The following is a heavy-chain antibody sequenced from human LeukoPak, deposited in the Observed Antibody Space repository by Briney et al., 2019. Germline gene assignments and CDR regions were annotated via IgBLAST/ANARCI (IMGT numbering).Heavy chain of an antibody. CDR3: ARGGVWNSLYYFDY. V-gene: IGHV3-48*01. J-gene: IGHJ4*02. CDR1: GFTFSSYS. Sequence: GGSLRLSCAASGFTFSSYSMNWVRQAPGKGLEWVSYISSSSSTIYYADSVKGRFTISRDNAKNSLYLQMNSLRAEDTAVYYCARGGVWNSLYYFDYWGQGTLVTVSS. CDR2: ISSSSSTI. D-gene: IGHD1-1*01.